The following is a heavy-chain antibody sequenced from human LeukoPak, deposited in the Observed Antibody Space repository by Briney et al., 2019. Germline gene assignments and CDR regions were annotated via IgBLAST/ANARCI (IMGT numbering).Heavy chain of an antibody. Sequence: GGSLRLSCAASGFTFSNYGMHWVRQAPGKGLEWVAVIWYDGSNKYYADSVKGRFTISRDNAENSLYLQMNSLRDEDTAVYFCVRDRDYAFDFWGQGTMVTVSS. J-gene: IGHJ3*01. CDR2: IWYDGSNK. V-gene: IGHV3-33*01. CDR1: GFTFSNYG. CDR3: VRDRDYAFDF.